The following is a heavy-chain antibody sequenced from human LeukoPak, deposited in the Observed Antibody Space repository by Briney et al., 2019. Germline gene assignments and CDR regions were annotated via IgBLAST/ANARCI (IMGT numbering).Heavy chain of an antibody. V-gene: IGHV5-51*01. Sequence: GESLKISCKGSGYSFTSYWIGWVRQMPGKGLEWMGIIYPGDSDTRYSPSFQGQVTISADKSISTAYLQWSSLKASDTAMYYCARQGLSSTARGYFDYWGLGTPVTVSS. D-gene: IGHD2-2*01. CDR2: IYPGDSDT. CDR3: ARQGLSSTARGYFDY. CDR1: GYSFTSYW. J-gene: IGHJ4*02.